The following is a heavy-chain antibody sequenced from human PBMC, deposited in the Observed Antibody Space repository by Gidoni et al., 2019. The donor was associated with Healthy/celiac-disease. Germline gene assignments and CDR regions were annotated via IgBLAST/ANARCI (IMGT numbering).Heavy chain of an antibody. D-gene: IGHD2-15*01. Sequence: QVQLVESGGGVVQPGRSLRLSCAAPGFTFRSYGMHLVRQAPGKRLEWVAVISYDGSKKYYADSVKGRFTISRGNSKNTLYRQMNSLRAEDTAVYYCAKIDRGVVAATPTDYWGQGTLVTVSS. J-gene: IGHJ4*02. CDR1: GFTFRSYG. CDR3: AKIDRGVVAATPTDY. V-gene: IGHV3-30*18. CDR2: ISYDGSKK.